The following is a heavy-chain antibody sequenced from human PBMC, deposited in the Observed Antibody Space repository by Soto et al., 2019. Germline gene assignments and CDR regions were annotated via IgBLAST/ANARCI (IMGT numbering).Heavy chain of an antibody. CDR1: GYIFTSYG. D-gene: IGHD4-17*01. J-gene: IGHJ4*02. CDR3: ARGRYGDY. CDR2: ISAHNVKT. V-gene: IGHV1-18*01. Sequence: QAHLVQSGPEVKKPGASVKVSCKGSGYIFTSYGIAWVRQAPGQGLEWMGWISAHNVKTEYAQKFQGRVTVTRDTSTSTAYLELRSVRSDDTALYCCARGRYGDYWGQGALVTVSS.